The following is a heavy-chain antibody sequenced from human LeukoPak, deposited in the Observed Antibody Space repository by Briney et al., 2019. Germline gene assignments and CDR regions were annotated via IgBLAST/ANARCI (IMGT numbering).Heavy chain of an antibody. CDR1: GGTFSSYA. Sequence: ASVKVSCKASGGTFSSYAISWVRQAPGQGLEWMGRIIPIFGIANYAQKFQGRVTITADKSTSTAYMELSSLRSEDTAVYYCASSIFGVVQGYYYYGMDVWGQGTTVTVS. CDR3: ASSIFGVVQGYYYYGMDV. D-gene: IGHD3-3*01. J-gene: IGHJ6*02. V-gene: IGHV1-69*04. CDR2: IIPIFGIA.